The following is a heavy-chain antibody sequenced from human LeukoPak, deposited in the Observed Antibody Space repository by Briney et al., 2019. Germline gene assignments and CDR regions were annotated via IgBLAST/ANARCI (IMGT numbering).Heavy chain of an antibody. V-gene: IGHV3-23*01. Sequence: PGGSLRLSCAASGFTFSSYAMSWVRQAPGKGLEWVSAISGSGGSTYYADSAKGRFTISRDNSKNTLYLQMNSLRAEDTAVYYCAKGGGDYSKGIDYWGQGTLVTVSS. CDR3: AKGGGDYSKGIDY. CDR1: GFTFSSYA. CDR2: ISGSGGST. D-gene: IGHD4-11*01. J-gene: IGHJ4*02.